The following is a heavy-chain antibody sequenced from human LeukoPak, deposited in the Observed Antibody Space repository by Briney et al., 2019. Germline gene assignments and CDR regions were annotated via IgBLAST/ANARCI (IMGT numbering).Heavy chain of an antibody. Sequence: GGSLRLSCAASGFIFSDYYMSWIRQAPGKGLVWVSRINSDGSSTTYADSVKGRFTISRDNARNTLYLQMNSLRAEDTAVYYCARGRGTIYMFDYWGQGTLVTVSS. CDR3: ARGRGTIYMFDY. CDR2: INSDGSST. V-gene: IGHV3-74*01. CDR1: GFIFSDYY. D-gene: IGHD2/OR15-2a*01. J-gene: IGHJ4*02.